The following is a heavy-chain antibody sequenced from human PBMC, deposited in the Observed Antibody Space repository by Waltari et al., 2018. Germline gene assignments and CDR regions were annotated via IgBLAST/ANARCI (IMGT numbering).Heavy chain of an antibody. CDR1: GGSISSSNW. V-gene: IGHV4-4*02. D-gene: IGHD2-15*01. CDR2: IYHSGST. Sequence: QVQLQESGPGLVKPSGTLSLTCAVSGGSISSSNWWCGVRQPPGKGLEWIGEIYHSGSTNYNPSLKSRVTISVDKSKNQFSLKLSSVTAADTAVYYCARDASAGYCSGGSCFTAWGQGTLVTVSS. J-gene: IGHJ5*02. CDR3: ARDASAGYCSGGSCFTA.